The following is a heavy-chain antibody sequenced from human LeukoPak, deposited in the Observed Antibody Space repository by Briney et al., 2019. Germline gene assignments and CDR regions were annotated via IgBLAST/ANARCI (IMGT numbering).Heavy chain of an antibody. CDR1: GFTVSSNY. Sequence: GGSLRLSCAASGFTVSSNYMSWVRQAPGKGLEWVSVIYSGGSTYYADSVKGRFTISRDNSKNTLYLQMNSLRAEDTAVYYCARDRGSSGWSDFDYWGQGTLVTVSS. V-gene: IGHV3-66*01. CDR3: ARDRGSSGWSDFDY. J-gene: IGHJ4*02. D-gene: IGHD6-19*01. CDR2: IYSGGST.